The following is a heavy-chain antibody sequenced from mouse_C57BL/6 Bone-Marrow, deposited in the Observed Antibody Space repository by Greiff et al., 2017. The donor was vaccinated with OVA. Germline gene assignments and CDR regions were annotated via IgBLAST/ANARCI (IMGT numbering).Heavy chain of an antibody. CDR2: ISSGGSYT. CDR3: ARQRGGFAY. J-gene: IGHJ3*01. Sequence: EVMLVESGGDLVKPGGSLKLSCAASGFTFSSYGMSWVRQTPDKRLEWVATISSGGSYTYYPDSVKGRFTISRDNAKNTLYLQMSSLKSEDTAMYYCARQRGGFAYWGQGTLVTVSA. CDR1: GFTFSSYG. V-gene: IGHV5-6*01.